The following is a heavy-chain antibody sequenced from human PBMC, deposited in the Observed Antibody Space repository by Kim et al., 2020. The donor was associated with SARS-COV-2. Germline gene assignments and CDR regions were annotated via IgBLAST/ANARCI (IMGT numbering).Heavy chain of an antibody. CDR1: GFTFDDYA. CDR2: ISWNSGSI. Sequence: GGSLRLSCAASGFTFDDYAMHWVRQAPGKGLEWVSGISWNSGSIGYADSVKGRFTISRDNAKNSLYLQMNSLRAEDTALYYCAKADDGGGDYWGQATHVT. CDR3: AKADDGGGDY. J-gene: IGHJ4*02. V-gene: IGHV3-9*01. D-gene: IGHD3-10*01.